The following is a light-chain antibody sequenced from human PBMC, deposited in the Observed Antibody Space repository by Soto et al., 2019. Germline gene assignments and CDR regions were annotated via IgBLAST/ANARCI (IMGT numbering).Light chain of an antibody. V-gene: IGLV2-8*01. CDR1: SSDVGGYNY. CDR3: SSYAVSNNLYV. J-gene: IGLJ1*01. Sequence: LAQPPSASGSPGQSVTISCTGTSSDVGGYNYVSWYQQHPGKAPKLMIYEVSKRPSGVPDRFSGSKSGNTASLTVSGLQAEDEADYYCSSYAVSNNLYVFGTGTKVTVL. CDR2: EVS.